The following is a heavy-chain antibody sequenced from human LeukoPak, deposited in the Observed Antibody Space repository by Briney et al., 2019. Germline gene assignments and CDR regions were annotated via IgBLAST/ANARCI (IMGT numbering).Heavy chain of an antibody. V-gene: IGHV3-30*01. D-gene: IGHD3-16*01. J-gene: IGHJ6*03. CDR3: ARAGFGAGDYYYHMDV. CDR2: ISYDGSDK. Sequence: GGSLRLSCAASGFTFRRFAFQWVRQAPGKGLEWVTAISYDGSDKFYADSVKGRFTISRDSSKNTLYLQMNSLRTEDTALYYCARAGFGAGDYYYHMDVWGKGTTVTVSS. CDR1: GFTFRRFA.